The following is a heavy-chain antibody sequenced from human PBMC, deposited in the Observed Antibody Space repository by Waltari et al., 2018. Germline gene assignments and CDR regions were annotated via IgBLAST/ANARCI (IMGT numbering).Heavy chain of an antibody. CDR2: IYYSGST. V-gene: IGHV4-39*07. CDR3: ARDWGYSTLLNWFDP. D-gene: IGHD6-13*01. J-gene: IGHJ5*02. Sequence: QLQLQESGPGLVKPSETLSLTCTVSGGSISSSSYYWGWIRQPPGKGLEWIGSIYYSGSTYYNPSLKSRVTISVDTSKNQFSLKLSSVTAADTAVYYCARDWGYSTLLNWFDPWGQGTPVTVSS. CDR1: GGSISSSSYY.